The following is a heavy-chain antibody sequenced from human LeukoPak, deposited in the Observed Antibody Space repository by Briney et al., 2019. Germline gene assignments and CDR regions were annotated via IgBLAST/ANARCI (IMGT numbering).Heavy chain of an antibody. V-gene: IGHV3-7*01. CDR1: GFSLSIYW. J-gene: IGHJ3*02. D-gene: IGHD3-10*01. CDR3: GGRRGLAFDI. Sequence: GGSLRLSCAASGFSLSIYWMTWVRQAPGKGLEWVAYINQDGSEKYYVDSVKGRFTISRDNAKNSLYLQMNSLRAEDTAVYYCGGRRGLAFDILGQRTM. CDR2: INQDGSEK.